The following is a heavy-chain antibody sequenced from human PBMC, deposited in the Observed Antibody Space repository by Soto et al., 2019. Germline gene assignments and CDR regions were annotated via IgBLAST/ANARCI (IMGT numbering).Heavy chain of an antibody. CDR3: AGSSDDGRDN. CDR1: GFSLSDYS. Sequence: EVQLVDSGGGLVKPGGSLRLSCAASGFSLSDYSMNWLRQAPGKGLEWVASISSSSSFIHYAESMKGRFTISRDNAKNSLYLQMNCLSAEDTAVYYCAGSSDDGRDNWGQGTLVTVSS. V-gene: IGHV3-21*01. D-gene: IGHD1-26*01. J-gene: IGHJ1*01. CDR2: ISSSSSFI.